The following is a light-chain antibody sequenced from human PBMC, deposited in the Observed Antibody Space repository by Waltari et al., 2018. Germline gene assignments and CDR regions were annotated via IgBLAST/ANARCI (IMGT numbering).Light chain of an antibody. CDR2: STN. CDR3: VLYMGGGIL. Sequence: QTVVTQEPSFSVSPGGPVTLTCGLRSGSVSTTYYPSWYQQTQGHAPRPLIYSTNTRSSGVPDRISGSILGNKAALTITGAQADDESDYYCVLYMGGGILFGGGTKLTVL. V-gene: IGLV8-61*01. J-gene: IGLJ3*02. CDR1: SGSVSTTYY.